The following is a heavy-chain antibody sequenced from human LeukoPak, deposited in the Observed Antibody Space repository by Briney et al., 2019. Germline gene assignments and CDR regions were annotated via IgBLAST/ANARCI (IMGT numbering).Heavy chain of an antibody. CDR1: GYTFTGYY. J-gene: IGHJ6*02. V-gene: IGHV1-2*02. Sequence: ASVKVSCKASGYTFTGYYMHWVRQAPGQGLEWMGWINPNSGGTNYAQKFQGRVTMTRDTSISTAYMELSRLRSDDTAVYYCARAGYCSGGSCYSSFLLPNYYGMDVWGQGTTVTVPS. CDR2: INPNSGGT. D-gene: IGHD2-15*01. CDR3: ARAGYCSGGSCYSSFLLPNYYGMDV.